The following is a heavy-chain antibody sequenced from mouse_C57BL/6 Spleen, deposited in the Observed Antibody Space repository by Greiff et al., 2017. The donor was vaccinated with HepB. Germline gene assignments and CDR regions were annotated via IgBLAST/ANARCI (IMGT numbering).Heavy chain of an antibody. J-gene: IGHJ2*01. D-gene: IGHD1-1*01. CDR3: ASYYYGSS. Sequence: QVQLQQSGPELVKPGASVKISCKASGYAFSSSWMNWVKQRPGKGLECIGRIYPGDGDTNYNGKFKGKATLTADKSSSTAYMQLSSLTSEDSAVYFCASYYYGSSWGQGTTLTVSS. CDR1: GYAFSSSW. CDR2: IYPGDGDT. V-gene: IGHV1-82*01.